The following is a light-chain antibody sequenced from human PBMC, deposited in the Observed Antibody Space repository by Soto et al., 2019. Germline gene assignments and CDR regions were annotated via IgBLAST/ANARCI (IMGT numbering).Light chain of an antibody. V-gene: IGKV4-1*01. CDR1: QSVLCSSNNKLD. CDR2: SAS. Sequence: DIVMTQSPDSLAVSLGERATINCKSSQSVLCSSNNKLDLAWYQHNPEQPPKLLIFSASTREAGVPDRFSGSGSGTDFTLTISSLQAEDVAVYYCQQYFTTPFTFGPGTKVDIK. J-gene: IGKJ3*01. CDR3: QQYFTTPFT.